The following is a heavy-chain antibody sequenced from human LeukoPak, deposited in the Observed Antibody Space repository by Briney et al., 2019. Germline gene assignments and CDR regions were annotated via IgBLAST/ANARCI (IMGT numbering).Heavy chain of an antibody. D-gene: IGHD6-19*01. J-gene: IGHJ5*02. CDR2: ISAYNGNT. CDR3: ARDYSGWYLGPNWFDP. Sequence: ASVKVSCKASGYTFTSYGISWVRQAPGQGLEWMGWISAYNGNTNYAQKLQGRVTMTTDTSTSTAYMELRSLRSDETAVYYCARDYSGWYLGPNWFDPWGQGTLVTVSS. V-gene: IGHV1-18*01. CDR1: GYTFTSYG.